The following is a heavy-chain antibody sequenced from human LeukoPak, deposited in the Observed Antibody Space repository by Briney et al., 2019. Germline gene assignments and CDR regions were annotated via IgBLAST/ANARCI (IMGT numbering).Heavy chain of an antibody. CDR1: GGTFSSYA. CDR2: IIPILGIA. CDR3: ARDGLAVAGTYSDY. J-gene: IGHJ4*02. V-gene: IGHV1-69*04. D-gene: IGHD6-19*01. Sequence: GASVKVSCKASGGTFSSYAISWVRQAPGQGLEWMGRIIPILGIANYAQKSQGRVTITADKSTSTAYMELSSLRSEDTAVYYCARDGLAVAGTYSDYWGQGTLVTVSS.